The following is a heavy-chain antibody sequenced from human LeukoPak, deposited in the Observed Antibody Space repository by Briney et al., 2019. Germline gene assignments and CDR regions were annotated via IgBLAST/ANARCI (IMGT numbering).Heavy chain of an antibody. J-gene: IGHJ4*02. CDR2: ISYDGSNK. Sequence: TGGSLRLSCAASGFTFSSYAMHWVRQAPGKGLVWVAVISYDGSNKYYADSVKGRFSISRDNSKNTLYLQMNSLRAEDTAVYYCARTPYSSGGFDYWGQGTLVTVSS. V-gene: IGHV3-30-3*01. D-gene: IGHD6-19*01. CDR3: ARTPYSSGGFDY. CDR1: GFTFSSYA.